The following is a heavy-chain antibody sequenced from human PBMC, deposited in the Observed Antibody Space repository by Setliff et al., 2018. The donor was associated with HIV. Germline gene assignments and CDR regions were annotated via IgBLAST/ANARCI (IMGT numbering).Heavy chain of an antibody. V-gene: IGHV1-69-2*01. D-gene: IGHD3-16*01. CDR3: ARSGGGWYNWFEP. CDR2: VNPEDGET. CDR1: GYFFSEFY. J-gene: IGHJ5*02. Sequence: ASVKVSCKTSGYFFSEFYIHWVRQAPGKGLEWVGRVNPEDGETIYAEKFQGRVTITTDTSTDTAYMELSSLRFDDTAVYYCARSGGGWYNWFEPWGPGTPVTVSS.